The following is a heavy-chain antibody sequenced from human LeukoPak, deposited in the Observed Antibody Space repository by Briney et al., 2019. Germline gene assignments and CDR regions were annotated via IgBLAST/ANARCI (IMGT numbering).Heavy chain of an antibody. CDR3: TSPSYYYDSSGYHSFDY. D-gene: IGHD3-22*01. V-gene: IGHV1-18*01. J-gene: IGHJ4*02. Sequence: GASVKVSCKASGYTYTSYGISWVRQAPGQGLEWMGWISAYNGNTNYAQKLQGRVTMTTDTSTSTAYMELRSLRSDDTAVYYCTSPSYYYDSSGYHSFDYWGQGTLVTVSS. CDR2: ISAYNGNT. CDR1: GYTYTSYG.